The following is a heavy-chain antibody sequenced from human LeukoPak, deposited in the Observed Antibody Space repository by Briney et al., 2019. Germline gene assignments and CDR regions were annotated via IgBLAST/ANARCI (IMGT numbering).Heavy chain of an antibody. V-gene: IGHV3-21*01. CDR3: ARGYYYDSSGYSLYYFDY. CDR2: ISSSSSYI. CDR1: GFTFSSYS. Sequence: RPGGSLRLSCAASGFTFSSYSMNWVRQAPGKGLEWVSSISSSSSYIYYADSVKGRFTISRDNAKNSLYLQMNSLRAEDTAVYYCARGYYYDSSGYSLYYFDYWGQGILVTVSS. D-gene: IGHD3-22*01. J-gene: IGHJ4*02.